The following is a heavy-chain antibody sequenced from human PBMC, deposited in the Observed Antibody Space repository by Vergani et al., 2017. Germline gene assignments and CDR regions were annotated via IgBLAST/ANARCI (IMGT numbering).Heavy chain of an antibody. Sequence: QVQLVESEGGVVQPGRSLTLSCVASGFTFSSHGMHWVRQAPGKGLEWVAVIWYDGSEKYYVDSVKGRFTISRDNAKNSLYLQMNSLRAEDTAVYYCARDVAAAGRYYYYYGMDVWGQGP. CDR3: ARDVAAAGRYYYYYGMDV. CDR1: GFTFSSHG. V-gene: IGHV3-33*01. J-gene: IGHJ6*02. D-gene: IGHD6-13*01. CDR2: IWYDGSEK.